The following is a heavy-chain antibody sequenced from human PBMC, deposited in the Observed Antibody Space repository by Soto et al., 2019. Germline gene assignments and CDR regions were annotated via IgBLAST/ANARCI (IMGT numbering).Heavy chain of an antibody. CDR2: IIPIFGTA. J-gene: IGHJ6*02. V-gene: IGHV1-69*13. D-gene: IGHD2-15*01. CDR3: ARDIVVVVAAPDYYYGMDV. CDR1: GGTFSSYA. Sequence: SVKVSCKASGGTFSSYAISWVRQAPGQGLEWMGGIIPIFGTANYARKFQGRVTITADESTSTAYMELSSLRSEDTAVYYCARDIVVVVAAPDYYYGMDVWGQGTTVTVSS.